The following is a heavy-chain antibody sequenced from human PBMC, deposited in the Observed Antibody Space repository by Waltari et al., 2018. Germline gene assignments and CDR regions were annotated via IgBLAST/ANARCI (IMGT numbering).Heavy chain of an antibody. CDR1: GYSISSGYY. V-gene: IGHV4-38-2*02. J-gene: IGHJ4*02. D-gene: IGHD3-22*01. CDR3: ARDTYYYDSSGYCPFGY. Sequence: QVQLQESGPGLVKPSETLSLTCAVSGYSISSGYYWGWIRQPPGKGLEWIGSIYHSGSTDYNPALKSRVTISVDTSKNQFSLKLSSVTAADTAVYYCARDTYYYDSSGYCPFGYWGQGTLVTVSS. CDR2: IYHSGST.